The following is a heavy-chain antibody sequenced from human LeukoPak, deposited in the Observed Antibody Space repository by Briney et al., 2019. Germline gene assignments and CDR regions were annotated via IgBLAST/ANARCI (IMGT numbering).Heavy chain of an antibody. CDR3: ARLGGYHDPPDY. D-gene: IGHD3-16*02. Sequence: SETLSLTCGVSGGSVSSTNWWTWIRQPPGKGLEWIGEVHLDGRTNFNPSLKSRLTMSVDLSENHVFLNLSSVTAADTAVYYCARLGGYHDPPDYWGQGTLVTVSS. V-gene: IGHV4-4*02. CDR2: VHLDGRT. J-gene: IGHJ4*02. CDR1: GGSVSSTNW.